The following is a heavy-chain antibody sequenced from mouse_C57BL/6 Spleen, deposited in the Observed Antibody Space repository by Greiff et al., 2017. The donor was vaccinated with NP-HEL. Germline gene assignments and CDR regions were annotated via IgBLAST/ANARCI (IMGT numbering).Heavy chain of an antibody. Sequence: EVMLVESGGGLVKPGGSLKLSCAASGFTFSSYAMSWVRQTPEKRLEWVATISDGGSYTYYPDNVKGRFTIARDNAKNNLYLQMSHLKSEDTAMYYCARAYYYGSSYDAYWGQGTLVTVSA. D-gene: IGHD1-1*01. V-gene: IGHV5-4*03. CDR2: ISDGGSYT. CDR3: ARAYYYGSSYDAY. CDR1: GFTFSSYA. J-gene: IGHJ3*01.